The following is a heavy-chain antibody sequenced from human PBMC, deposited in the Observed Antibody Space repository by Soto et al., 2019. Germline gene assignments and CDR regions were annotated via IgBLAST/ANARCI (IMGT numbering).Heavy chain of an antibody. J-gene: IGHJ4*02. D-gene: IGHD2-2*01. CDR1: GGSFSCYY. Sequence: ASETLSLTCGVYGGSFSCYYLSWIRQPPGKGLEWIGEINHSGSTNYNPSLKSRVTISVDTSKNQFSLKLSSVTAADTAVYYCARCPRFRSRSTSCIQIDYWGQGTLVTVSS. V-gene: IGHV4-34*01. CDR3: ARCPRFRSRSTSCIQIDY. CDR2: INHSGST.